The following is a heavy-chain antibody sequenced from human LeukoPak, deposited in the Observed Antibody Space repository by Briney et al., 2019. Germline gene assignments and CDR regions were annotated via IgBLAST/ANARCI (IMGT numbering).Heavy chain of an antibody. D-gene: IGHD3-22*01. Sequence: GGSLRLSCAASGFTFSTYWMSWVRQAPGKGLEWVANIKQDGSEKYYVDSVKGRFTISRDNAKNSLYLQMNSLRAEDTAVYYCARDHYYDSSGIFDYWGQGTLVTVSS. CDR1: GFTFSTYW. V-gene: IGHV3-7*01. J-gene: IGHJ4*02. CDR2: IKQDGSEK. CDR3: ARDHYYDSSGIFDY.